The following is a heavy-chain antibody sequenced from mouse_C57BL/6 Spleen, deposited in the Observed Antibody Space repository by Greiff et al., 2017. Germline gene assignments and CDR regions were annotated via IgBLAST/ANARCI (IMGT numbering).Heavy chain of an antibody. CDR2: ISPGSGST. D-gene: IGHD2-2*01. V-gene: IGHV1-55*01. CDR1: GYTFTSYW. J-gene: IGHJ4*01. Sequence: QVQLKQPGAELVKPGASVKMSCKASGYTFTSYWITWVKQRPGQGLEWIGDISPGSGSTNYNEKFKSKATLTVDTSSSTAYMQLSSLTSEDSAVYCCARGGVTHYAMDYWGQGTSVTVSS. CDR3: ARGGVTHYAMDY.